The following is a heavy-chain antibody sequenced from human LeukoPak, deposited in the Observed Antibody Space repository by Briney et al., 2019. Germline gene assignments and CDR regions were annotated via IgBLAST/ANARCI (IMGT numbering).Heavy chain of an antibody. D-gene: IGHD3-3*01. CDR1: GFTFSSYS. CDR3: ARDRVLMEWLLPLGLDY. J-gene: IGHJ4*02. V-gene: IGHV3-48*02. CDR2: ISSSSSTI. Sequence: GGSLRLSCAASGFTFSSYSMNWVRQAPGKGLEWVSYISSSSSTIYYADSVKDRFTISRDNAKNSLYLQMNSLRDEDTAVYYCARDRVLMEWLLPLGLDYWGQGTLVTVSS.